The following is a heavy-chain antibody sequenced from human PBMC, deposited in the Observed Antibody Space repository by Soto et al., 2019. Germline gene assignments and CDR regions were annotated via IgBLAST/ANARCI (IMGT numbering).Heavy chain of an antibody. J-gene: IGHJ4*02. Sequence: EVQLLESGGGLVQPGGSLRLSCAASGFTFSSYAMSWVRQALGKGLEWVSAISGSGGSTYYADSVKGRFTISRDNSKNTLYLQMNSLRAEDTAVYYCAKSVIVGFCADYWGQGTLVTVSS. CDR3: AKSVIVGFCADY. D-gene: IGHD3-10*01. CDR1: GFTFSSYA. V-gene: IGHV3-23*01. CDR2: ISGSGGST.